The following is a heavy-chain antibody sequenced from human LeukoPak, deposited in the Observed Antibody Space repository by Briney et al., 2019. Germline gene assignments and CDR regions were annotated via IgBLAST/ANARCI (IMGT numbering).Heavy chain of an antibody. D-gene: IGHD3-3*01. CDR2: ISSSSSYI. CDR1: GVTFSSYS. Sequence: PGGSLRLSCAASGVTFSSYSMNWVRQAPGKGLEWVSSISSSSSYIYYADSVKGRFTISRDNAKNSLYLQMNSLRAEDTAVYYCARDILYYDFWSGYSSPFDYWGQGTLVTVSS. J-gene: IGHJ4*02. V-gene: IGHV3-21*01. CDR3: ARDILYYDFWSGYSSPFDY.